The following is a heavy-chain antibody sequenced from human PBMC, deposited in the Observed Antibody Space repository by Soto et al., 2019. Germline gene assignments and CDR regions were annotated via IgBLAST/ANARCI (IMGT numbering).Heavy chain of an antibody. J-gene: IGHJ4*02. CDR2: IYTSGST. CDR3: ARDSPTYYDY. D-gene: IGHD4-4*01. V-gene: IGHV4-4*07. Sequence: PSETLSLTCTVSGGSISNYYWTWIRQPAGEGLEWIGRIYTSGSTNYNPSLKSRVTMSVDTSKNQFSLRLTSVTAADTAVYYCARDSPTYYDYWGQGTLVTVSS. CDR1: GGSISNYY.